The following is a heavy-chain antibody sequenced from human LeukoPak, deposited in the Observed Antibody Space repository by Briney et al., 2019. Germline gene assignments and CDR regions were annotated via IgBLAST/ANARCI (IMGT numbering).Heavy chain of an antibody. CDR2: ISYDGSNK. Sequence: PGKSLRLSCAASGFTFSSFGMHWVRQAPGKGLEWVAVISYDGSNKYYADSVKGRFTISRDNSKNTLYLQMNSLRADDTAVYYCARGLYDSSGYYRAEYFQHWGQGTLVTVSS. CDR1: GFTFSSFG. V-gene: IGHV3-30*03. D-gene: IGHD3-22*01. J-gene: IGHJ1*01. CDR3: ARGLYDSSGYYRAEYFQH.